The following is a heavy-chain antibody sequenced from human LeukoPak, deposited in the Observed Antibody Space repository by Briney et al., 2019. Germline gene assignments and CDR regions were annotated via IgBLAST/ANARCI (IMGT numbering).Heavy chain of an antibody. CDR3: ARAKRNGFDI. Sequence: GGSLRLSCAASGFTFNNYNMNWVRQAPGKALEWVSSITSSGTYIFYADSVKGRFTISRDNARNSLSLQMNSLRAEDTAVYYCARAKRNGFDIWGQGTTVTVSS. V-gene: IGHV3-21*01. J-gene: IGHJ3*02. CDR2: ITSSGTYI. CDR1: GFTFNNYN.